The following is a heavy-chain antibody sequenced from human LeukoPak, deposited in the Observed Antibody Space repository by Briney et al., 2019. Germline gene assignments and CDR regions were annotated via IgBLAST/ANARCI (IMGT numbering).Heavy chain of an antibody. D-gene: IGHD1-26*01. CDR3: ARIRHRGSYEGGGGGDAFDI. V-gene: IGHV5-51*01. J-gene: IGHJ3*02. CDR2: IYPGDSDT. Sequence: GESLKISCKGSGYNFTNYWIGWVRQMPGKGLEWMGIIYPGDSDTRYSPSFQGQVTISAEKSISTAYLQWSSLKASDTAMYYCARIRHRGSYEGGGGGDAFDIWGQGTMVTVSS. CDR1: GYNFTNYW.